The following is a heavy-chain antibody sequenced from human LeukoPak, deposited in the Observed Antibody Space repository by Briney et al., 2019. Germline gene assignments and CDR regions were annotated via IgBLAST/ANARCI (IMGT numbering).Heavy chain of an antibody. CDR1: GFNFKNYW. D-gene: IGHD6-13*01. J-gene: IGHJ4*02. Sequence: GGSLRLSCAASGFNFKNYWMTWVRQAPGKGLVWVANINQDGSEKYYVASVKGRFTISRDNAKNSLYLQMNSLRAEDTAVYYCVRARGSSSSDYWGQGTLVTVSS. CDR3: VRARGSSSSDY. V-gene: IGHV3-7*01. CDR2: INQDGSEK.